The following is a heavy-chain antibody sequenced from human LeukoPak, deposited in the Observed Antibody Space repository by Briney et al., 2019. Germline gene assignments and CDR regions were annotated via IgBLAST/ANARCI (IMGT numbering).Heavy chain of an antibody. Sequence: PSETLSLTCAVYGGSVSGYYWSWIRQPPGKGLEWIGEINHSGSTNYNPSLKSRVTISVDTSKNQFSLKLSSVTAGDTAVYYCARRRDSPLYSSSINWFDPWGQGTLVTVSS. J-gene: IGHJ5*02. CDR2: INHSGST. CDR3: ARRRDSPLYSSSINWFDP. V-gene: IGHV4-34*01. CDR1: GGSVSGYY. D-gene: IGHD6-13*01.